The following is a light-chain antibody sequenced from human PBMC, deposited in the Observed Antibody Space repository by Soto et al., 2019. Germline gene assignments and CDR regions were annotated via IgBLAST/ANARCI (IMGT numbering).Light chain of an antibody. Sequence: GDRVTITCRASQGTATWLAWYQQKPGAAPNLLISGASNLERGVPARFSGSGLGAHVAFTIVSLQTEDSATYYCQQTNSFPITFGQGTRLVI. CDR1: QGTATW. CDR2: GAS. J-gene: IGKJ5*01. V-gene: IGKV1D-12*01. CDR3: QQTNSFPIT.